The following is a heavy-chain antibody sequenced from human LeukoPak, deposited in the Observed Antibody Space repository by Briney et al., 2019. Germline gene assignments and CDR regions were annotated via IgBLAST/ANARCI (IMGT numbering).Heavy chain of an antibody. CDR3: AKVGDGYTNPY. CDR2: IPYDGSNK. Sequence: GGSLRLSCAASGFTFSSYGMHWVRQAPGKGLEWVAVIPYDGSNKYYADSVKGRFTISRDNSKNTLYLQTNSLRAEDTAVYYCAKVGDGYTNPYWGQGTLVTVSS. V-gene: IGHV3-30*18. CDR1: GFTFSSYG. D-gene: IGHD5-24*01. J-gene: IGHJ4*02.